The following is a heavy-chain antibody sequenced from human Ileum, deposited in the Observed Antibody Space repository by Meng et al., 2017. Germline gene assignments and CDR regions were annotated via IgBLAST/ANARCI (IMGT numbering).Heavy chain of an antibody. J-gene: IGHJ4*02. CDR2: IHYSGSR. D-gene: IGHD3-10*01. V-gene: IGHV4-61*01. CDR1: GGSGSSASYY. CDR3: ARFYGSGTFEVHDY. Sequence: QVQLQGSGPGLVRPSETLSRTCNVSGGSGSSASYYWSWIRQPPGKGLEWIGLIHYSGSRNYNPSLKSRVTMSVDTSKNQVSLRLTSVTAADTAVYYCARFYGSGTFEVHDYWGQGTLVTVSS.